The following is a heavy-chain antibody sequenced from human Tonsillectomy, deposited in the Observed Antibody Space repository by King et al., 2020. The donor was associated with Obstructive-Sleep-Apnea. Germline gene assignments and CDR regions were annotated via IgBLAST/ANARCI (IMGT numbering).Heavy chain of an antibody. CDR1: GYTFTSYV. CDR3: ATARELLWFGESRGKASFDY. Sequence: QLVQSGSELKKPGASVTVSCKASGYTFTSYVMHWVRQAPGQGLEWMGWINTNTGNPTYAQGFTGRFVFSLDTSVSTAYLQISSLKAEDTAVYYCATARELLWFGESRGKASFDYWGQGTLVTVSS. V-gene: IGHV7-4-1*02. D-gene: IGHD3-10*01. CDR2: INTNTGNP. J-gene: IGHJ4*02.